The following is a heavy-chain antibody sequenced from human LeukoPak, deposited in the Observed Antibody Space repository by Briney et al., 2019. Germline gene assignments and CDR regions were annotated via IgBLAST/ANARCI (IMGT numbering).Heavy chain of an antibody. V-gene: IGHV4-59*01. CDR2: IYYSGST. Sequence: SETLSLTCTVSGGSISSYYWSWIRQPPGKGLEWIGYIYYSGSTNYNPSLKSRVTISVDTSKNQFSLKLSSVTAADTAVYYCARGFGSGSYYIYWGQGTLVTVSS. J-gene: IGHJ4*02. D-gene: IGHD3-10*01. CDR1: GGSISSYY. CDR3: ARGFGSGSYYIY.